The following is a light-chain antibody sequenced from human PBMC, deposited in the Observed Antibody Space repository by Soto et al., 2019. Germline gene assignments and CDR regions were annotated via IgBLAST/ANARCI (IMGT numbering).Light chain of an antibody. J-gene: IGLJ1*01. CDR2: DND. V-gene: IGLV1-44*01. CDR3: ATWDDSRNGYV. CDR1: SSNIVSNT. Sequence: QSVLTQPPSASGTPGQRVTISASVSSSNIVSNTVSWYHQGPGTAPKLLIYDNDERPSCVPGRFSGSKSGPSASLAISGLQSEDEADYSCATWDDSRNGYVFGPGTQVTVL.